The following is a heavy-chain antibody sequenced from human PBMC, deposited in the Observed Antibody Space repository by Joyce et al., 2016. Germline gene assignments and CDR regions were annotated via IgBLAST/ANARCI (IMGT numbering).Heavy chain of an antibody. J-gene: IGHJ4*02. CDR2: MSGGGGST. D-gene: IGHD4-17*01. CDR3: AKMTTVTTGIDS. V-gene: IGHV3-23*01. Sequence: EVQLLDSGGGLVQPGGSLRLSCAASGFTFSSYAMSWVRQAPGKGLKWVSGMSGGGGSTYYADSGKGRFTISRDNSNNTLYLQMNSLRAEDTAVYYCAKMTTVTTGIDSWGQGTLVTVSS. CDR1: GFTFSSYA.